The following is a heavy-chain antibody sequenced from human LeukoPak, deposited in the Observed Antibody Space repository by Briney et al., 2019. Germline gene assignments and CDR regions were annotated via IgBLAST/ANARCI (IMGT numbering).Heavy chain of an antibody. Sequence: PSETLSLTCTVSGGSISSSSYYWGWIRQPPGKGLEWIGSIYYSGSTYYNPSLKSRVTISVDASKNQFSLKLSSVTAADTAVYYCARGGDYSRPYYFDYWGQGTLVTVSS. V-gene: IGHV4-39*07. CDR1: GGSISSSSYY. CDR2: IYYSGST. D-gene: IGHD2-15*01. J-gene: IGHJ4*02. CDR3: ARGGDYSRPYYFDY.